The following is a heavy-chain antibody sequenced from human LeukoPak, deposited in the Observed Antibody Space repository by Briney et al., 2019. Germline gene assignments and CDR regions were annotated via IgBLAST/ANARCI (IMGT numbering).Heavy chain of an antibody. CDR3: ARQKVATGYYFDY. Sequence: PSETLSLTCTVSGGSISSSSYYWDWIRQPPGKGLEWIGSIYYSGSTYYNPSLKSRVTISVDTSKNQFSLKLSSVTAADTAVYYCARQKVATGYYFDYWGQGTLVTVSS. CDR1: GGSISSSSYY. D-gene: IGHD5-12*01. J-gene: IGHJ4*02. V-gene: IGHV4-39*01. CDR2: IYYSGST.